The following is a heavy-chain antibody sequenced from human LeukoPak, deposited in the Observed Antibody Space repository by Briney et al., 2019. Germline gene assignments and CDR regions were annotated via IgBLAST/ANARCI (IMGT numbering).Heavy chain of an antibody. CDR2: INPNSGGT. D-gene: IGHD5-18*01. V-gene: IGHV1-2*06. CDR3: ARIQLWFNDKPDY. Sequence: ASVKVSCKASGYTFTGYYMHWVRQAPGQGLEWMGRINPNSGGTNYAQKFQGRVTMTRDTSISTAYMELSRLRSDDTAVYYCARIQLWFNDKPDYWGRGTLVTVSS. J-gene: IGHJ4*02. CDR1: GYTFTGYY.